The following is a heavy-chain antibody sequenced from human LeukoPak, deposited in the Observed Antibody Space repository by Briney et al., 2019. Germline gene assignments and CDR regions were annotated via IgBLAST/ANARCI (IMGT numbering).Heavy chain of an antibody. D-gene: IGHD3-22*01. J-gene: IGHJ4*02. Sequence: GGSLRLSCAASGFTFSSYSMNWVRQAPGKGLEWVSYISSSSTIYYADSAKGRFTISRDNAKNSLYLQMNSLRAEDTAVYYCASMGHIVGWGQGTLVTVSS. CDR1: GFTFSSYS. CDR2: ISSSSTI. V-gene: IGHV3-48*04. CDR3: ASMGHIVG.